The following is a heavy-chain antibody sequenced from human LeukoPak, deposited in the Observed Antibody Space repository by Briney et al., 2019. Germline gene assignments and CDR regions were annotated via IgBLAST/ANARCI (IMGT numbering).Heavy chain of an antibody. CDR3: AKDIACHLDP. J-gene: IGHJ5*02. CDR1: GFTFSNAW. CDR2: LSGSGGDT. Sequence: GGSLRLSCEASGFTFSNAWMSWVRQAAGKGLESVSKLSGSGGDTYYAGSVKGRFTISRDNSSNTLYLQMNSLRAEDTAIYYCAKDIACHLDPWGQGTLVTVSS. V-gene: IGHV3-23*01. D-gene: IGHD2-2*01.